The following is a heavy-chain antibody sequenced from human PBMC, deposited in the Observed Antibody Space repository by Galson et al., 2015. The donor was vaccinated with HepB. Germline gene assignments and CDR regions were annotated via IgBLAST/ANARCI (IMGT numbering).Heavy chain of an antibody. CDR3: ARDRYYYDSSGFLSALPHAFDI. CDR1: GDSVSSNSAA. Sequence: CAISGDSVSSNSAAWNWIRQSPSRGLEWLGRTYYRSKWYNDYAVSVKSRITINPDTSKNQFSLQLNSVTPEDTAVYYCARDRYYYDSSGFLSALPHAFDIWGQGTMVTVSS. D-gene: IGHD3-22*01. V-gene: IGHV6-1*01. CDR2: TYYRSKWYN. J-gene: IGHJ3*02.